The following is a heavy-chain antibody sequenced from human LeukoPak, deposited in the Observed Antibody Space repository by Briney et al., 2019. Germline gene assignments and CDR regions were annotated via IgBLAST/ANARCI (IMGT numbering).Heavy chain of an antibody. V-gene: IGHV1-18*04. Sequence: ASVKVSCKASGYTFTGYYMHWVRQAPGQGLEWMGWISTYNGNTNYAQKLQGRVTMTTDTSTSTAYMELRSLRSDDTAVYYCARGPYCSGGTCYSQYFDFWGQGTLVPVSS. CDR1: GYTFTGYY. CDR3: ARGPYCSGGTCYSQYFDF. CDR2: ISTYNGNT. D-gene: IGHD2-15*01. J-gene: IGHJ4*02.